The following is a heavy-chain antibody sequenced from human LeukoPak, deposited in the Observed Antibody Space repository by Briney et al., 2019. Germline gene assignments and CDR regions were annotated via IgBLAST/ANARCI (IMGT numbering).Heavy chain of an antibody. CDR2: TRYDGTTK. Sequence: GGSLRLSCEAAGFSFTNYGMHWVRRAPGKGLEWVSFTRYDGTTKYYAESVKGRFTISRDNPRNTLFLQMNSLRAEDTAVYYCAKDEGTLIVVGLDYWGQGTQVTVSS. D-gene: IGHD3-22*01. J-gene: IGHJ4*02. CDR3: AKDEGTLIVVGLDY. CDR1: GFSFTNYG. V-gene: IGHV3-30*02.